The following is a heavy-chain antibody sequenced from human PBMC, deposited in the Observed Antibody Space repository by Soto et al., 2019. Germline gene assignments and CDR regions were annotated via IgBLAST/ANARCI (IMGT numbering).Heavy chain of an antibody. V-gene: IGHV3-48*02. CDR1: GFIFNTYS. D-gene: IGHD2-15*01. Sequence: GGSLRLSFAASGFIFNTYSMNWVRQASGKGLEWVSYISGSSQTIFYEDSVRGRSNISRDNANNSTYLKMVSLRDEDTAVYYCARTLSWRRGPFASWAQGTLLTESS. CDR2: ISGSSQTI. CDR3: ARTLSWRRGPFAS. J-gene: IGHJ4*02.